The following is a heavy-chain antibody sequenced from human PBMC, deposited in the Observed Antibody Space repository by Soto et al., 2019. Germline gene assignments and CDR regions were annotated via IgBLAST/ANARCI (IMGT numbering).Heavy chain of an antibody. D-gene: IGHD3-10*01. CDR3: ARDRGVGYNPCCYYGMDV. V-gene: IGHV4-31*03. CDR2: IYYSGST. Sequence: QVQLQESGPGLVKPSQTLSLTCTVSGGSISSGNYYWSWVRQHPGKGLEWIGYIYYSGSTFYNPSLKSRVTLSVDTSKNQFSLKLSSVTAADTAVYYCARDRGVGYNPCCYYGMDVWGQGTTVTVSS. J-gene: IGHJ6*02. CDR1: GGSISSGNYY.